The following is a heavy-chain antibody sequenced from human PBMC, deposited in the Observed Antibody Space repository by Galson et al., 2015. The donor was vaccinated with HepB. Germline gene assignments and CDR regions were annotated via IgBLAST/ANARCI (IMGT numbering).Heavy chain of an antibody. CDR2: LSYDGTDE. Sequence: LRLSCAASGFKFNNYGMHWIRQAPGKGLEWVAVLSYDGTDEYFPESVKGRFTISRDNSKNTLYLHMNSLRTEDTAVYYCARDFLQFNWKVTSFDYWGRGTLVTVSS. D-gene: IGHD1-20*01. V-gene: IGHV3-30*03. CDR3: ARDFLQFNWKVTSFDY. CDR1: GFKFNNYG. J-gene: IGHJ4*02.